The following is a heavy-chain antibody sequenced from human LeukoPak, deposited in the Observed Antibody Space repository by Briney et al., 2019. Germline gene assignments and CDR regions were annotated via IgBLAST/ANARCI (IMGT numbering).Heavy chain of an antibody. CDR1: GFTFSSNW. CDR2: IKQDGSEK. J-gene: IGHJ3*02. Sequence: GGSLRLSCAASGFTFSSNWMSWVRQAPGRGLEWVAHIKQDGSEKYYVDSVKGRFTISRDNAKNSLYLQMNSLRAEDTAVYYCAKIRACVFDIWGQGTMVTVSS. V-gene: IGHV3-7*02. CDR3: AKIRACVFDI.